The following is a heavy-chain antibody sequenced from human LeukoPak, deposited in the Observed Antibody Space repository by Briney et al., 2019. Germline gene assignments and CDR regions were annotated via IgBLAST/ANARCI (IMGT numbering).Heavy chain of an antibody. CDR1: GYTFHNYD. CDR3: ARVADYGSGSHLFDY. CDR2: ISAHNYNT. V-gene: IGHV1-18*01. D-gene: IGHD3-10*01. J-gene: IGHJ4*02. Sequence: ASVKVSCKASGYTFHNYDFTWVRQAPGQGLEWMGWISAHNYNTKYAQRFQGRVTITADTSTTTAYMELRSLRSDDTAVYYCARVADYGSGSHLFDYWGQRTLVAVSS.